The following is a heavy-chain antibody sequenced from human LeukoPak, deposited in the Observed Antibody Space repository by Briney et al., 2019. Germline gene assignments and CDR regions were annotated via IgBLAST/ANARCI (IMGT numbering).Heavy chain of an antibody. V-gene: IGHV3-15*01. CDR2: IKNKTNGGTT. CDR3: ARGLCTSTGCYQGPFDF. J-gene: IGHJ4*02. CDR1: GFIFSSAW. D-gene: IGHD2-2*01. Sequence: GESLRLSCEASGFIFSSAWMTWIRQAPGKGLEWVGHIKNKTNGGTTDYAASVKGRFSISRDDSKKTLYLQMNRLRTEDTAVYYCARGLCTSTGCYQGPFDFWGQGMLVTVSS.